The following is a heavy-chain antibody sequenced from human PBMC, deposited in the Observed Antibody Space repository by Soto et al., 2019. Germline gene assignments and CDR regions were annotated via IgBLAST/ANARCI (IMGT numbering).Heavy chain of an antibody. J-gene: IGHJ3*02. Sequence: QVQLVESGGGVVQPGRSLRLSCAASGFTFSSYGMHWVRQAPGKGLEWVAVIWYDGSNKYYADSVKGRFTISRDNSKNTLYLQMNSLRAEDTAVYYCARDSKGESAFDIWGQGTMVTVSS. CDR1: GFTFSSYG. CDR2: IWYDGSNK. D-gene: IGHD3-10*01. V-gene: IGHV3-33*01. CDR3: ARDSKGESAFDI.